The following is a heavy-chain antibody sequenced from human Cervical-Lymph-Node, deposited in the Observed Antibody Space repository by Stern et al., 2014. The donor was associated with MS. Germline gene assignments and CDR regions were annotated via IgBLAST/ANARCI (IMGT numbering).Heavy chain of an antibody. CDR2: IDTGNGDT. CDR3: ARQSDYDY. V-gene: IGHV1-3*04. CDR1: GYTFTNYA. J-gene: IGHJ4*02. Sequence: MQLVESGAEVKKPGASVKVSCKASGYTFTNYAIHWVRQAPGQRLEWMGWIDTGNGDTKYSQKVQGRVTITRDTSASTAYMELSSLRSEDPAIYYCARQSDYDYWGQGTLVTVSS.